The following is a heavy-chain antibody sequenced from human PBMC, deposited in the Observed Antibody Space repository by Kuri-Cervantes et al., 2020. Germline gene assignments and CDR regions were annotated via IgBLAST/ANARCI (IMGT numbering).Heavy chain of an antibody. CDR3: ARDNHDIVVVPAAMSP. J-gene: IGHJ5*02. D-gene: IGHD2-2*01. CDR1: GFTFSSYA. Sequence: GGSLRLSCAASGFTFSSYAMHWVRQAPGKGLEWVAVISYDGSNKYYADSVKGRFTISRVNSKNTLYLQMNSLRAEDTAVYYCARDNHDIVVVPAAMSPWGQGTLVTVSS. V-gene: IGHV3-30-3*01. CDR2: ISYDGSNK.